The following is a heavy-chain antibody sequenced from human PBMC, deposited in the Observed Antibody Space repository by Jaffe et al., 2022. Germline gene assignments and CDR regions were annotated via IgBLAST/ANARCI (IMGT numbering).Heavy chain of an antibody. CDR1: GGSISSYY. CDR2: IYYSGST. CDR3: ARGRDGYNADLDY. Sequence: QVQLQESGPGLVKPSETLSLTCTVSGGSISSYYWSWIRQPPGKGLEWIGYIYYSGSTNYNPSLKSRVTISVDTSKNQFSLKLSSVTAADTAVYYCARGRDGYNADLDYWGQGTLVTVSS. D-gene: IGHD5-12*01. V-gene: IGHV4-59*01. J-gene: IGHJ4*02.